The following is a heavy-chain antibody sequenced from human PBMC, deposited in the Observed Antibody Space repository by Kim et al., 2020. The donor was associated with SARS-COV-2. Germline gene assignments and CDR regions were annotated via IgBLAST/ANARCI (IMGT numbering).Heavy chain of an antibody. CDR2: ISYDGSNK. J-gene: IGHJ4*01. V-gene: IGHV3-33*05. CDR1: GFTFSSYG. D-gene: IGHD2-15*01. CDR3: ASDIVVVVAATPFDY. Sequence: GGSLRLSCAASGFTFSSYGMHWVRQAPGKGLEWVAVISYDGSNKYYADSVKGRFTISRDNSKNTLYLQMNSLRAEDTAVYYCASDIVVVVAATPFDYWG.